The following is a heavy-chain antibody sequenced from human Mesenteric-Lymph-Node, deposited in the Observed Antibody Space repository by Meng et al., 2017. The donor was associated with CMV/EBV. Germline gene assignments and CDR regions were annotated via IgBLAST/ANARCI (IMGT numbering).Heavy chain of an antibody. CDR2: INPNSGDT. D-gene: IGHD3-16*02. CDR1: GYKFTAYY. V-gene: IGHV1-2*02. Sequence: ASVKVSCKPSGYKFTAYYIHWVRQAPGQGLEWIGWINPNSGDTKYAQKFQGRVTMTRETSISTAYMELSSLRSDDTAVYYCARDYDYVWGSYPQPWGQGTLVTVSS. CDR3: ARDYDYVWGSYPQP. J-gene: IGHJ5*02.